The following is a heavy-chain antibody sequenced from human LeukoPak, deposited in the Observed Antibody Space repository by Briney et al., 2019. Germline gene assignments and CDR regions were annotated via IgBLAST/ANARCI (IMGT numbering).Heavy chain of an antibody. J-gene: IGHJ6*03. V-gene: IGHV1-69*05. CDR2: IIPIFGTA. Sequence: SVKVSCKASGGTFSSYAISWVRQAPGQGLEWMGGIIPIFGTANYAQKFQGRVTITTDESTSTAYMELSSLRSEDTAVYYCARDQFSRFLETPHYYYYYMDVWGKGTTVTVSS. CDR1: GGTFSSYA. D-gene: IGHD3-3*01. CDR3: ARDQFSRFLETPHYYYYYMDV.